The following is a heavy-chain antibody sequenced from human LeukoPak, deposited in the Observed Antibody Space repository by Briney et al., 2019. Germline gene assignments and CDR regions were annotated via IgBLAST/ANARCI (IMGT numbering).Heavy chain of an antibody. Sequence: SETLSLTCSGSNYSISNSLYWGWLRQPPGKGLEWTGSIYRSGSTFYNPSLKSRVTISLDTSKNQLSLKLSSVTAADTAVYFCARGTYGYYMDVWGKGTTVTVSS. CDR1: NYSISNSLY. J-gene: IGHJ6*03. CDR3: ARGTYGYYMDV. V-gene: IGHV4-38-2*02. CDR2: IYRSGST. D-gene: IGHD4-17*01.